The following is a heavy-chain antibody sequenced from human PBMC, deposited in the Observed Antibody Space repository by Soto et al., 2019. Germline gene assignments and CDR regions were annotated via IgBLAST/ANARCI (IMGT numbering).Heavy chain of an antibody. Sequence: SETLSLTCTVSGGSISSGGYYWSWIRQHPGKGLEWIGYIYYSGSTYYNPSLKSRVTISVDTSKNQFSLKLSSVTAADTAVYYCARDRRTYYDFWSGSYYYYGMDVWGQGTTVTVSS. J-gene: IGHJ6*02. CDR3: ARDRRTYYDFWSGSYYYYGMDV. CDR2: IYYSGST. V-gene: IGHV4-31*03. D-gene: IGHD3-3*01. CDR1: GGSISSGGYY.